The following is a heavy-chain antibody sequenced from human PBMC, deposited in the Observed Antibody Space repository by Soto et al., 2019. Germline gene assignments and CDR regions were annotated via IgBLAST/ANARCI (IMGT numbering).Heavy chain of an antibody. CDR3: ARGGSLNWYFDL. CDR2: INSDGSAT. D-gene: IGHD1-26*01. Sequence: EVQLVESGGGLVQPGGSLRLSCAASGFTFSSYWMHWVRQAPGKGLVWVSRINSDGSATSYADSVKGRFTISRDNAKNTVYLQMNSLRAEDTAVYYCARGGSLNWYFDLWGRGNLVTVSS. V-gene: IGHV3-74*01. J-gene: IGHJ2*01. CDR1: GFTFSSYW.